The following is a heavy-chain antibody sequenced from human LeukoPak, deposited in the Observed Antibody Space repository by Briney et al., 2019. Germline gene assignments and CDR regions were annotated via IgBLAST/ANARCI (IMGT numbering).Heavy chain of an antibody. CDR2: ISSSGSTI. CDR1: GFTFSSYE. J-gene: IGHJ6*02. V-gene: IGHV3-48*03. D-gene: IGHD2-15*01. CDR3: ARDLIVTCSGGCCYFIYYYYGMDV. Sequence: GGSLRLSCAASGFTFSSYEMNWVRQAPGKGLEWVSYISSSGSTIYYADSVKGRFTISRDNAKNSLYLQMNSLRAEDTAVYYCARDLIVTCSGGCCYFIYYYYGMDVWGQGTTVTVSS.